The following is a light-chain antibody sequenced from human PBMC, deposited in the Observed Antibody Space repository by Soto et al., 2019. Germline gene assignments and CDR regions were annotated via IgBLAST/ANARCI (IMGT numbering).Light chain of an antibody. CDR2: ENN. V-gene: IGLV1-51*02. CDR1: SSNIGNNY. J-gene: IGLJ1*01. CDR3: GTWDSSLIVLHV. Sequence: QSVLTQPPSVSAAPGQKVTISCSGSSSNIGNNYVSWYQQLPGTAPKLLIYENNKRPSGIPDRFSGSKSGTSATLGITGLQTGDEADYYCGTWDSSLIVLHVFGTGSVVTVL.